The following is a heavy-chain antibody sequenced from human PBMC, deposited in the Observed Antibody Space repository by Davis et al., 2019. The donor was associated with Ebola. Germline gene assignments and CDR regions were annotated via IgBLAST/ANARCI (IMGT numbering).Heavy chain of an antibody. D-gene: IGHD3-22*01. CDR1: GFNISYNY. V-gene: IGHV3-53*01. J-gene: IGHJ6*02. Sequence: GESLKISCAASGFNISYNYMSWVRQAPGKGLEWVSVIYSGGSTYYADSVKGRFTVSRDNSKNTLYLQMNSLRAEDTAVYYCAKFGHSSGYADYGMDVWGQGTTVTVSS. CDR2: IYSGGST. CDR3: AKFGHSSGYADYGMDV.